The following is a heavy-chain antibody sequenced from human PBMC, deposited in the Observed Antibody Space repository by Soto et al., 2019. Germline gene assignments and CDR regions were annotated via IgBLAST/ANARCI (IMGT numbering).Heavy chain of an antibody. CDR3: ARDVTGTTTFDY. CDR1: GYTFTSYG. D-gene: IGHD1-7*01. Sequence: GASVKVSCKASGYTFTSYGMRWVRQAPGQGLEWMGWISAYNGNTNYAQKLQGRVTMTTDTSTSTAYMELRSLRPDDTAVYYCARDVTGTTTFDYWGQGTLVTVSS. V-gene: IGHV1-18*01. CDR2: ISAYNGNT. J-gene: IGHJ4*02.